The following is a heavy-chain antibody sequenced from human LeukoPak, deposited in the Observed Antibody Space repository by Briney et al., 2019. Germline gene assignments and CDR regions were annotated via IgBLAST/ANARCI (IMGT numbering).Heavy chain of an antibody. CDR1: GFTFSSYS. CDR2: ISSSTYI. D-gene: IGHD3-9*01. Sequence: GGSLRLSCAASGFTFSSYSMNWVRQAPGKGLEWVSSISSSTYIYYADSVKGRFTISRDNAKNSLYLQMNSLRAEDTAVYYCARGDILTYYSFPYFDYWGQGTLVTVSS. V-gene: IGHV3-21*03. J-gene: IGHJ4*02. CDR3: ARGDILTYYSFPYFDY.